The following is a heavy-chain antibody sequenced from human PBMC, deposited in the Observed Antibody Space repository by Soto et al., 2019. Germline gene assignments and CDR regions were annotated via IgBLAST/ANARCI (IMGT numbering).Heavy chain of an antibody. V-gene: IGHV4-31*03. CDR1: GGSISSGGYY. D-gene: IGHD2-2*01. CDR3: ARDRSDSTSCSEVDCYYYGMDV. J-gene: IGHJ6*02. CDR2: IYYSGST. Sequence: SETLSLTCTVSGGSISSGGYYWSWIRQHPGKGLEWIGYIYYSGSTYYNPSLKSRVTISVDTSKNQFSLKLSSVTAADTAVYYCARDRSDSTSCSEVDCYYYGMDVWGQGTTVTVSS.